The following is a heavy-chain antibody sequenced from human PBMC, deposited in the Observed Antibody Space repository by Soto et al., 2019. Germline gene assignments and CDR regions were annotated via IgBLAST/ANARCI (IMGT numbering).Heavy chain of an antibody. CDR2: IKSKTDGGTT. Sequence: GGSLRLSCAASGFTFSNAWMSWVRQAPGKGLEWVGRIKSKTDGGTTDYAAPVKGRFTISRDDSKNTLYLQMNSLKTEDTAVYYCRQLVAGPDYFDYWGQGTLVTVSS. CDR1: GFTFSNAW. V-gene: IGHV3-15*01. CDR3: RQLVAGPDYFDY. D-gene: IGHD6-13*01. J-gene: IGHJ4*02.